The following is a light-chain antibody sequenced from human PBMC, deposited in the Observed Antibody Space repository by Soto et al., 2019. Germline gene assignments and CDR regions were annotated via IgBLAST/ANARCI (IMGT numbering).Light chain of an antibody. Sequence: DIQMTQSPSSLSASVGDRVTITCQAIQDISNYLSWYQQKPGKAPNLLIYDASNLETGVPSRFSGSGSVTHFTFTSSGLLPEDVAAYDCEQYDTLPRYTVGQGNKLEIK. CDR1: QDISNY. CDR3: EQYDTLPRYT. CDR2: DAS. V-gene: IGKV1-33*01. J-gene: IGKJ2*01.